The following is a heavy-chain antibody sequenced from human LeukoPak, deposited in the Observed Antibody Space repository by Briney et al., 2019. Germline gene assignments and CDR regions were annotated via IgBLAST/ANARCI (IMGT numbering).Heavy chain of an antibody. D-gene: IGHD5-12*01. V-gene: IGHV3-30*04. CDR2: ISYDGSNK. Sequence: PGRSLRLSCAASGFTFSSYAMHWVRQAPGKGLERVAVISYDGSNKYYADSVKGRFTISRDNSKNTLYLQMNSLRAEDTAVYYCASAPWTWGQGTLVTVSS. CDR1: GFTFSSYA. J-gene: IGHJ5*02. CDR3: ASAPWT.